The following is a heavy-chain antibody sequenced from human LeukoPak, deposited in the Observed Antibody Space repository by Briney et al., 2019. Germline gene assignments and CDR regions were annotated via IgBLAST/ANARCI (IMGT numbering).Heavy chain of an antibody. D-gene: IGHD5-24*01. Sequence: SETLSLTCTVSGGSIHRPNYFWGWIRQPPGKGLEWIGSIYYSGSTYYNPSLRSRVTISVDTSKNQFSLKMTSVTAADTAVYYCARHERDVSLDHDFDIWGQGTMVTVSS. J-gene: IGHJ3*02. V-gene: IGHV4-39*01. CDR1: GGSIHRPNYF. CDR2: IYYSGST. CDR3: ARHERDVSLDHDFDI.